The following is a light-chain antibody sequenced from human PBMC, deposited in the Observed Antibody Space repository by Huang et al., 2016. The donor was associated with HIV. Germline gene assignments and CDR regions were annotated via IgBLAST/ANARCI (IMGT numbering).Light chain of an antibody. J-gene: IGKJ3*01. CDR1: QSVLYSSNNKNY. CDR2: WAS. V-gene: IGKV4-1*01. CDR3: QQYFLTPFT. Sequence: DIVMTQSPDSLAVSLGERATINCKSSQSVLYSSNNKNYLAWYQQKPGQPPKLLIYWASTRESGVPDLFSGSGSGTHFTLTISSLQAEDVAVYYCQQYFLTPFTFGPGTKVDIK.